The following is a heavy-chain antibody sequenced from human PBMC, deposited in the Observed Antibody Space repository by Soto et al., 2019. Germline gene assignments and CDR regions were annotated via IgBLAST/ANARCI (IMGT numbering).Heavy chain of an antibody. CDR2: ISSSSSYI. J-gene: IGHJ4*02. V-gene: IGHV3-21*01. CDR1: GFTFSSYS. D-gene: IGHD6-19*01. CDR3: ARLQQWLVRSYDY. Sequence: GGSQRLSCAASGFTFSSYSMNWVRQAPGKGLEWVSSISSSSSYIYYADSVKGRFTISRDNAKNSLYLQMNSLRAEDTAVYYCARLQQWLVRSYDYWGQGTLVTVSS.